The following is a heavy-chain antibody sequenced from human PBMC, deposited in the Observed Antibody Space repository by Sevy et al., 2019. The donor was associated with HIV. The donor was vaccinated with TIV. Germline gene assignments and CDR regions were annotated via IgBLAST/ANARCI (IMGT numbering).Heavy chain of an antibody. V-gene: IGHV3-33*01. CDR3: VRVTPDEDGTTLDS. CDR2: IWHDGTKK. D-gene: IGHD4-4*01. J-gene: IGHJ4*02. CDR1: GFIFSNFG. Sequence: GSLRLSCAASGFIFSNFGINWVRQAPGKGLEWVAIIWHDGTKKHYLESVKGRFTISRDNSKNTVYLQMNSLRVEDSGTYYCVRVTPDEDGTTLDSWGLGTLVTVSS.